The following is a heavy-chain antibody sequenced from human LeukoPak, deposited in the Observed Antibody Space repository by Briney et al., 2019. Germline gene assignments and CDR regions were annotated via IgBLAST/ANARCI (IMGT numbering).Heavy chain of an antibody. V-gene: IGHV3-7*03. J-gene: IGHJ3*02. CDR3: ARDWVAGVPFDAFDI. D-gene: IGHD3-10*01. CDR1: GFTLSSYW. CDR2: IKEEGSEK. Sequence: PGGSLRLSCAASGFTLSSYWMSWVRQAPGKGREWVANIKEEGSEKYYVDSVKGRFTISRDNAKNSLYLHMNSLTAEDTAMYYCARDWVAGVPFDAFDIWGQGQWSASLQ.